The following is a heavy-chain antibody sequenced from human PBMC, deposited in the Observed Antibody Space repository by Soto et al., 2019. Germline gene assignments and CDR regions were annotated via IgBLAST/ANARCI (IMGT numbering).Heavy chain of an antibody. J-gene: IGHJ4*02. V-gene: IGHV4-59*01. CDR1: GGSISSYY. D-gene: IGHD3-9*01. CDR3: ARGENYDILTGYYFDY. CDR2: IYYSGST. Sequence: SETLSLTCTVSGGSISSYYWSWIRQPPGKGLEWIGYIYYSGSTNYNPSLKSRVTISVDTSKNQFSLKLSSVTAADTAVYYCARGENYDILTGYYFDYWGQGTLVTVSS.